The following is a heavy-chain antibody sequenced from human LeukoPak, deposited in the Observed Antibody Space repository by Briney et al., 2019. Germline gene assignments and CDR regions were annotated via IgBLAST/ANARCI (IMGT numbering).Heavy chain of an antibody. CDR1: GFTFSSYG. D-gene: IGHD4-17*01. Sequence: GGSPRLSCAASGFTFSSYGMHWVRQAPGKGLEWVAVIWYDGSNKYYADSVKGRFTISRDNSKNTLFLQMNSLRAEDTAVYYCARDPDDYGDYSYFDYWGQGTLVTVSS. J-gene: IGHJ4*02. V-gene: IGHV3-33*01. CDR2: IWYDGSNK. CDR3: ARDPDDYGDYSYFDY.